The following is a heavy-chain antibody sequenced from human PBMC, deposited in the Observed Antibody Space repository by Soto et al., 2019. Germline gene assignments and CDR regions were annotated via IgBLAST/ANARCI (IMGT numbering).Heavy chain of an antibody. V-gene: IGHV3-9*01. J-gene: IGHJ4*02. CDR3: AKDRIKTGNLYYFDY. Sequence: HPGGSLRLSCAASGFTFDDYAMHWVRQAPGKGLEWVSGISWNSGSIGYADSVKGRFTISRDNAKNSLYLQMNSLRAEDTALYYCAKDRIKTGNLYYFDYWGQGTLVTVSS. D-gene: IGHD1-1*01. CDR1: GFTFDDYA. CDR2: ISWNSGSI.